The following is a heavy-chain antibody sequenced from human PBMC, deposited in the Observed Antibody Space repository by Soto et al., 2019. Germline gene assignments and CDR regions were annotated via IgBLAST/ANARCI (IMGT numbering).Heavy chain of an antibody. CDR1: GFTFSSYS. J-gene: IGHJ4*02. D-gene: IGHD4-17*01. V-gene: IGHV3-48*01. CDR2: ISSSSSTI. CDR3: AREYTVTTLDY. Sequence: GGSLSLSCAASGFTFSSYSMNWVRQAPGKGLEWVSSISSSSSTIYYADSVKGRFTISRDNAKNSLYLQMNSLRAEDTAVYYCAREYTVTTLDYWGQGTLVTVSS.